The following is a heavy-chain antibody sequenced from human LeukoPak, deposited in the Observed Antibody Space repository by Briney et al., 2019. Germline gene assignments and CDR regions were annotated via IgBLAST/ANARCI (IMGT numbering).Heavy chain of an antibody. V-gene: IGHV1-2*02. CDR1: GYTFTGYY. J-gene: IGHJ4*02. Sequence: ASVKVSCKASGYTFTGYYMHWVRQAPGQGLEWMGWINPNSGGANYAQKFQGRVTMTRDTSISTDYMELSRLRSDDTAVYYCARSAGLKSTYYDYVWGSYRYPFDFDYWGQGTLVTVSS. CDR2: INPNSGGA. D-gene: IGHD3-16*02. CDR3: ARSAGLKSTYYDYVWGSYRYPFDFDY.